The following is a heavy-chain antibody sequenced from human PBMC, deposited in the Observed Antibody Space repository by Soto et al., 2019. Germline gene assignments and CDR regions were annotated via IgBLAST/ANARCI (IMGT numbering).Heavy chain of an antibody. Sequence: GASVKVSCKASGGTFSSYAISWVRQAPGQGLEWMGGIIPIFGTANYAQKFQGRVTITADESTSTAYMELSSLRSEDTAVYYCARVDYGGTSYAYWGQGTLVTVSS. V-gene: IGHV1-69*13. D-gene: IGHD4-17*01. CDR3: ARVDYGGTSYAY. J-gene: IGHJ4*02. CDR2: IIPIFGTA. CDR1: GGTFSSYA.